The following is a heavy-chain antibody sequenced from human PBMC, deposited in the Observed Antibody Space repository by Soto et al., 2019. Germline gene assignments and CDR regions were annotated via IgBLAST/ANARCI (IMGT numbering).Heavy chain of an antibody. D-gene: IGHD2-2*01. V-gene: IGHV4-39*01. CDR3: ARQSRQEVVVTP. Sequence: PSETLSLTCTVSGGSISSSSYYWGWIRQPPGKGLEWIGSIYYSGSTYYNPSLKSRVTISVDTSKNQFSLKLSSVTAADTAVYYCARQSRQEVVVTPWGQGTLVTVSS. CDR1: GGSISSSSYY. CDR2: IYYSGST. J-gene: IGHJ5*02.